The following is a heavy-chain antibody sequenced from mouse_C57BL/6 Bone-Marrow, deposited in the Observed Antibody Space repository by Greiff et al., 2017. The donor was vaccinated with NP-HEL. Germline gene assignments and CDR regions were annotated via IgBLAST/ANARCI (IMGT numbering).Heavy chain of an antibody. CDR2: IDPETGGT. D-gene: IGHD1-1*01. J-gene: IGHJ1*03. CDR1: GYTFTDYE. CDR3: TRYYGSWYFDV. Sequence: VQLQQSGAELVRPGASVTLSCKASGYTFTDYEMHWVKQTPVHGLEWIGAIDPETGGTAYSQKFKGKAILTADKSSSTAYMELRSLTSEDSAVYYCTRYYGSWYFDVWGTGTTVTVSS. V-gene: IGHV1-15*01.